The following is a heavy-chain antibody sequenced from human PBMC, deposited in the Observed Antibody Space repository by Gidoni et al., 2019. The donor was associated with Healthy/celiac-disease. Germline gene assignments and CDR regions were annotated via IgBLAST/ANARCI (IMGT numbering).Heavy chain of an antibody. CDR1: GYTFTSYG. CDR2: ISAYNGNT. J-gene: IGHJ3*02. D-gene: IGHD3-22*01. CDR3: ARDGEYYYDSSGYYSDGYAFDI. Sequence: QVQLVQSGAEVKKPGASVKVSCKASGYTFTSYGISWVRQAPGQGLEWMGWISAYNGNTNYAQKLQGRVTMTTDTSTSTAYMELRSLRSDDTAVYYCARDGEYYYDSSGYYSDGYAFDIWGQGTMVTVSS. V-gene: IGHV1-18*01.